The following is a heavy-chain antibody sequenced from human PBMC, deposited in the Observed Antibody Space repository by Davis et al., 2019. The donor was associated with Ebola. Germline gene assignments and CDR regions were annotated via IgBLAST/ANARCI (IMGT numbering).Heavy chain of an antibody. J-gene: IGHJ4*02. V-gene: IGHV3-30-3*01. CDR2: ISYDGSNK. CDR1: GFTFSSYA. CDR3: AKESVRDTMIWGFDS. D-gene: IGHD3-10*01. Sequence: GGSLRLSCAASGFTFSSYAMHWVRQAPGKGLEWVAVISYDGSNKYYADSVKGRFTISRDNSKNTLYLQMNSLRADDTALYSCAKESVRDTMIWGFDSWGQGTLVTVSS.